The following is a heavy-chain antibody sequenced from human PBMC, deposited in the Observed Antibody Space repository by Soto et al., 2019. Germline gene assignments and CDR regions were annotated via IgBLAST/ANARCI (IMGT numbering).Heavy chain of an antibody. CDR2: TYYRSKWYN. CDR3: AREQQWLVRFDY. J-gene: IGHJ4*02. V-gene: IGHV6-1*01. D-gene: IGHD6-19*01. Sequence: SQTLSLTCAISGDSVSSNIAAWNWIRQSPSRGLEWLGRTYYRSKWYNEYAVSVKSRITINPDTTKNQFSLQLNSVTPEDTAVYYCAREQQWLVRFDYWGQGTLVTVSS. CDR1: GDSVSSNIAA.